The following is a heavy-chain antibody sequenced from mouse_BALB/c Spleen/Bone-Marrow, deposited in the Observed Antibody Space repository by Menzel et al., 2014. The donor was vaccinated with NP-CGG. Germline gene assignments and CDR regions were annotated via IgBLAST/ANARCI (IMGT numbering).Heavy chain of an antibody. CDR2: ISSGSSTI. CDR1: GFTFXSFG. D-gene: IGHD1-1*01. V-gene: IGHV5-17*02. J-gene: IGHJ1*01. Sequence: VQLKQSAGGLVQPGGSRKLSCAASGFTFXSFGMHWVRQAPEKGLEWAAYISSGSSTIYYADTVKGRFTISRDNPKNTLFLQMTSLRSEDTAMYYCARRGSNHWYFDVWGAGTTVTVSS. CDR3: ARRGSNHWYFDV.